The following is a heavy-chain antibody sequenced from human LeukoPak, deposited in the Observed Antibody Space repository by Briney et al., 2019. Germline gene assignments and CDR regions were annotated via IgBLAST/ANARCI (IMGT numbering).Heavy chain of an antibody. Sequence: GXSLRLSCAASGFTFSSYALSWVRQAPGKGLEWVSGVTGSGGSTYYADSVKGRFTISRDNSKNALYLQMNSLRAEDTAVYYCAKPGGLVGPKGGAFDIWGQGTMVTVSS. J-gene: IGHJ3*02. CDR2: VTGSGGST. CDR1: GFTFSSYA. V-gene: IGHV3-23*01. D-gene: IGHD1-26*01. CDR3: AKPGGLVGPKGGAFDI.